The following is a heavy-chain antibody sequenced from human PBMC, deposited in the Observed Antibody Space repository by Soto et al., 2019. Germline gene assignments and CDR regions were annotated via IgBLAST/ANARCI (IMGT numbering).Heavy chain of an antibody. V-gene: IGHV4-61*01. CDR3: ARATGYSSTWDGS. D-gene: IGHD6-13*01. CDR1: GASVSDGSDF. J-gene: IGHJ5*02. Sequence: SETLSLTCAVSGASVSDGSDFWSWIRQPPGKGLEWLGYLSYGGSTRYNPSLKSRVTISSDTSKNQFSLRLFSVTAADTALYFGARATGYSSTWDGSWGQGQLVTVSS. CDR2: LSYGGST.